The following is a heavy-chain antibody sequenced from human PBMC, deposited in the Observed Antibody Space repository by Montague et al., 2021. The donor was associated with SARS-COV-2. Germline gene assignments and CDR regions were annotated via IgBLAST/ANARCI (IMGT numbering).Heavy chain of an antibody. CDR1: GGSIESGNW. CDR2: ILHTEST. CDR3: ATGINYYDFLALQS. Sequence: SETLSLTCTVSGGSIESGNWWSWVRQTPGKGLEWIGEILHTESTNFNPSLKTRVAMSVDKSRNQFSLKLTSLTAADTAVYYCATGINYYDFLALQSWGQGALSSSP. J-gene: IGHJ4*02. V-gene: IGHV4-4*02. D-gene: IGHD3/OR15-3a*01.